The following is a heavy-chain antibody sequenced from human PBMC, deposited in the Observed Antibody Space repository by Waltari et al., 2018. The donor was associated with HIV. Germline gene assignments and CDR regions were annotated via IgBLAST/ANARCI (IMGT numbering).Heavy chain of an antibody. CDR2: IKEDGSQK. CDR3: ARDGGEY. Sequence: DVQLVESGGGVVRLGGHRRLSGVGSGFDFRGYWMTWVRQTPGKGLAWVANIKEDGSQKYYEESVKGRFTITRDNAENTVWLEMRNLRVDDAGLYYCARDGGEYWGQGTLLTVSS. V-gene: IGHV3-7*01. J-gene: IGHJ4*02. D-gene: IGHD3-10*01. CDR1: GFDFRGYW.